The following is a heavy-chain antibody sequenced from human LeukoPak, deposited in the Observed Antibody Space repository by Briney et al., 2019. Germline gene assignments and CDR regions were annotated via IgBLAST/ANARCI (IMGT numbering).Heavy chain of an antibody. CDR1: GGSISSTIYY. V-gene: IGHV4-39*07. J-gene: IGHJ3*02. Sequence: SETLSLTCTVSGGSISSTIYYWGWIRQPPGKGLEWIGSIYYSGNTYYNPSLKSRVTISVDTSKNQFSLKLSSVTAADTAVYYCARISILSGEHDAFDIWGQGTMVTVSS. D-gene: IGHD7-27*01. CDR3: ARISILSGEHDAFDI. CDR2: IYYSGNT.